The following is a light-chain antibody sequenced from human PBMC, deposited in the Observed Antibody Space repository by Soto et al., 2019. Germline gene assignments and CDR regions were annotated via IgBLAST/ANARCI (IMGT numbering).Light chain of an antibody. CDR2: EVS. CDR1: SSDVGSYSL. CDR3: CSYAESSTLV. V-gene: IGLV2-23*02. J-gene: IGLJ2*01. Sequence: QSVLTQPASVSGSPGQSITISCTGTSSDVGSYSLVSWYQQHPGKAPKLMIYEVSNRPSGVSNRFSGSKSGNTASLTISGLQAEDEADYYCCSYAESSTLVFGGGTQLTVL.